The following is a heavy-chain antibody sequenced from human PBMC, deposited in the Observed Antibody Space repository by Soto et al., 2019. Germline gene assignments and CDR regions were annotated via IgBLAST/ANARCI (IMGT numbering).Heavy chain of an antibody. J-gene: IGHJ6*02. V-gene: IGHV3-30-3*01. CDR3: AREGIAARQSGGMDV. CDR1: GFTFSSYA. Sequence: SLRLSCAASGFTFSSYAMHWVRQAPGKGLEWVAVISYDGSNKYYADSVKGRFTISRDNSKNTLYLQMNSLRAEDTAVYYCAREGIAARQSGGMDVWGQGTTVTVSS. D-gene: IGHD6-6*01. CDR2: ISYDGSNK.